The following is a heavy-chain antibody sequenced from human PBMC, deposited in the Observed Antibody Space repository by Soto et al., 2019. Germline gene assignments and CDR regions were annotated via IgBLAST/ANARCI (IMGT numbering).Heavy chain of an antibody. D-gene: IGHD5-12*01. J-gene: IGHJ4*02. CDR1: GFTFSDYG. V-gene: IGHV3-30*18. CDR3: AKAGGYDYIFY. CDR2: ISYDGSNK. Sequence: GGSLRLSCAASGFTFSDYGMHWVRQAPGKGLEWVAVISYDGSNKYYADSVKGRFTISRDNSKNTLYLQMNSLRAEDTAVYYCAKAGGYDYIFYWGQGTLVTVSS.